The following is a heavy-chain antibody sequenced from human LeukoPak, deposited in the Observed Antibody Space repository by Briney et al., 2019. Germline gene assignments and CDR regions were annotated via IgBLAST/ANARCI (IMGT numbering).Heavy chain of an antibody. V-gene: IGHV4-59*01. D-gene: IGHD2-15*01. CDR1: GDSISHNY. CDR2: VYYRGST. J-gene: IGHJ4*02. Sequence: SETLSLTCNVSGDSISHNYWSWIRQPPGEGLEWIGYVYYRGSTKYNPSLKSRVTMSVDTSKNQISLNLRSVTAADTAVYYCARTPYGTRFDYWGQGTLVTVSS. CDR3: ARTPYGTRFDY.